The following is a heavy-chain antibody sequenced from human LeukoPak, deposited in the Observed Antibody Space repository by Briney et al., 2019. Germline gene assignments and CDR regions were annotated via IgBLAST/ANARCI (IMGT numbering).Heavy chain of an antibody. CDR1: GGSFRGYY. CDR2: INHSGST. Sequence: SETLSLTCAVYGGSFRGYYWSWIRQPPGKGLEWIGEINHSGSTNYNPSLKSRVTISVDTSKNQFSPKLSSVTAADTAVYYCARVWLAFDYWGQGTLVTVSS. J-gene: IGHJ4*02. V-gene: IGHV4-34*01. CDR3: ARVWLAFDY. D-gene: IGHD5-18*01.